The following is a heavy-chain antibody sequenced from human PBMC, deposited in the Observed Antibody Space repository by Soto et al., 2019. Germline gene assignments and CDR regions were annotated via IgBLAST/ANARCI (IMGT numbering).Heavy chain of an antibody. D-gene: IGHD2-15*01. CDR2: IRSKAYGGTT. V-gene: IGHV3-49*03. J-gene: IGHJ5*02. CDR1: GFTFGDYA. Sequence: GGSLRLSCTASGFTFGDYAMSWFRQAPGKGLEWVGFIRSKAYGGTTEYAASVKGRFTISRDDSKSIAYLQMNSLKTEDTAVYYCTRYPPYCSGGSCYSGWFDPWGQGTLVTSPQ. CDR3: TRYPPYCSGGSCYSGWFDP.